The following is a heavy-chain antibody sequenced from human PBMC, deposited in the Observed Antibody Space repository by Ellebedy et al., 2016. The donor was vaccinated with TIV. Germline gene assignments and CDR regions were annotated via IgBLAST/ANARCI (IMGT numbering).Heavy chain of an antibody. D-gene: IGHD6-19*01. CDR3: ASSRRSSGWYYDN. Sequence: GGSLRLXXAASGFTFSSSAMSWVRQAPGKGLEWVSGISGSGGSTYYADSVKGRFTISRDNSKNTLYLQMNSLRAEDTAIYYCASSRRSSGWYYDNWGQGTLVTVSS. V-gene: IGHV3-23*01. CDR1: GFTFSSSA. J-gene: IGHJ4*02. CDR2: ISGSGGST.